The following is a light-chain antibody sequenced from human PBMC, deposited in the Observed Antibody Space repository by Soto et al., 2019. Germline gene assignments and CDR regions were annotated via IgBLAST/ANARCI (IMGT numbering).Light chain of an antibody. CDR3: QQYDSSPRT. CDR2: GAS. Sequence: ENVLTQSPGTMYLSPGERATLSCRASQSVSSNFLAWYQQKPGQAPRLLIYGASNRANGIPDRFSGSGSGTDFTLTISRLEPEDFAVYYCQQYDSSPRTFGQGTKVEIK. V-gene: IGKV3-20*01. J-gene: IGKJ1*01. CDR1: QSVSSNF.